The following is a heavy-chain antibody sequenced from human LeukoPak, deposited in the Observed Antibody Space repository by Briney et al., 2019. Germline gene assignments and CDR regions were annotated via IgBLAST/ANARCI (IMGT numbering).Heavy chain of an antibody. D-gene: IGHD1-26*01. CDR3: ARAKYSGSYFLSFDY. V-gene: IGHV4-31*03. J-gene: IGHJ4*02. Sequence: SSQTLSLTCSVSGGSLASGGFYWSWIRQHPGKGLEWIGYIYYSGNTYYNPSLKSRVTISVDTSKNQFSLKLSSVTAADTAVYYCARAKYSGSYFLSFDYWGQGTLVTVSS. CDR1: GGSLASGGFY. CDR2: IYYSGNT.